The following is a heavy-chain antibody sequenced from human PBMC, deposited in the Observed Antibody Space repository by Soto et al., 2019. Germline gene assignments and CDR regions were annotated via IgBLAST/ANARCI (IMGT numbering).Heavy chain of an antibody. J-gene: IGHJ4*02. CDR3: AKGICITSADPFDY. CDR2: ISSSGGST. CDR1: GFTFTACA. D-gene: IGHD3-3*02. Sequence: GGSLRLSCAASGFTFTACAMSWVRRAPGKGLEWVSTISSSGGSTYYADSVQGRFTISRDNSKNIVFLQMNSLRAEDTTVYYCAKGICITSADPFDYWGQGTLVTVSS. V-gene: IGHV3-23*01.